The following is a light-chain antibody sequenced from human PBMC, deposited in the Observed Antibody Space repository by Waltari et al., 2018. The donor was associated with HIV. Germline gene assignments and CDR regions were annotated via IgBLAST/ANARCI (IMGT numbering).Light chain of an antibody. CDR2: GAS. CDR1: QSVTSNH. Sequence: DIVLTRSPGTLSLSPGERATLSCRTSQSVTSNHLAWYQQKPGQAPRLLIYGASNRATGIPDKFSGRGSGTDFTLTVNRLEPEDFAVYYCQQYGDFPESFGQGTKLEIK. J-gene: IGKJ2*03. V-gene: IGKV3-20*01. CDR3: QQYGDFPES.